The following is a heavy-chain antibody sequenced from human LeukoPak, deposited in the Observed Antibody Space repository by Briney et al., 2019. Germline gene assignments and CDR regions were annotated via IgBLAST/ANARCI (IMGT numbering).Heavy chain of an antibody. CDR1: GYTFTSYA. D-gene: IGHD6-19*01. Sequence: ASVKVSCKASGYTFTSYAMHWVRQAPGQRLEWMGWINAGNGNTKYSQKFQGRVTITRDTSASTAYMELSSLRSEDTAAYYCARTRSGWYQYYFDYWGQGTLVTVSS. V-gene: IGHV1-3*01. J-gene: IGHJ4*02. CDR3: ARTRSGWYQYYFDY. CDR2: INAGNGNT.